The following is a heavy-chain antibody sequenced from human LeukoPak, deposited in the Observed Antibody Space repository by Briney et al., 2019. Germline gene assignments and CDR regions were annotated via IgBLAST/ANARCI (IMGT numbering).Heavy chain of an antibody. D-gene: IGHD4-17*01. CDR1: GGSISSGGYY. J-gene: IGHJ1*01. V-gene: IGHV4-61*08. Sequence: SETLSLTCAVSGGSISSGGYYWSWIRQPPGKGLEWIGYIYYSGSTNYNPSLKSRVTISVDTSKNQFSLKLSSVTAADTAVYYCARGTYGDYEYFQHWGQGTLVTVSS. CDR2: IYYSGST. CDR3: ARGTYGDYEYFQH.